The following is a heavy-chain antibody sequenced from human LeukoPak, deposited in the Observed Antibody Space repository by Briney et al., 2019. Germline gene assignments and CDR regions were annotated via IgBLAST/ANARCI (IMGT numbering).Heavy chain of an antibody. D-gene: IGHD3-9*01. CDR1: GGTFSSYA. V-gene: IGHV1-69*04. CDR3: ARDILTGYYKYYFDY. Sequence: SVKVSCKASGGTFSSYAISWVRQAPGQGLEWMGRIIPILGIANYAQKFQGRVTITADKSTSTAYMELSSLRSEDTAVYYCARDILTGYYKYYFDYWGQGTLVTVSS. CDR2: IIPILGIA. J-gene: IGHJ4*02.